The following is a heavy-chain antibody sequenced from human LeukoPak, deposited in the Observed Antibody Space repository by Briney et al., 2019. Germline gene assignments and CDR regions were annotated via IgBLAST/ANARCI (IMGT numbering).Heavy chain of an antibody. CDR1: GFTFSSYG. CDR3: ASESGPYSSSWIDY. V-gene: IGHV3-30*03. D-gene: IGHD6-13*01. J-gene: IGHJ4*02. Sequence: GGSLRLSCAASGFTFSSYGMHWVRQAPGKGLEWVAVISYDGSNKYYADSVKGRFTISRDNSKTTLYLQMNSLRAEDTAVYYCASESGPYSSSWIDYWGQGTLVTVSS. CDR2: ISYDGSNK.